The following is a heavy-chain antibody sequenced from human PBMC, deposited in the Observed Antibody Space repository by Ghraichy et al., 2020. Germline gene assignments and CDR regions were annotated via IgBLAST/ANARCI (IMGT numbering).Heavy chain of an antibody. D-gene: IGHD3-22*01. CDR2: ISAYNGNT. J-gene: IGHJ4*02. Sequence: ASVKVSCKASGYTFTSYGISWVRQAPGQGLEWMGWISAYNGNTNYAQKLQGRVTMTTDTSTSTAYMELRSLRSDDTAVYYCARVITMIGKAYYFDYWGQGTLVTVSS. V-gene: IGHV1-18*04. CDR1: GYTFTSYG. CDR3: ARVITMIGKAYYFDY.